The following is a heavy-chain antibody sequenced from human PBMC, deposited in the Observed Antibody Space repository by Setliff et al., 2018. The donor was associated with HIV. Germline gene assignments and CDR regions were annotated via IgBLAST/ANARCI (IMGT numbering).Heavy chain of an antibody. CDR1: GGSIGTANW. V-gene: IGHV4-4*02. CDR3: ARVGYIDAFDV. J-gene: IGHJ3*01. D-gene: IGHD6-13*01. Sequence: SETLSLTCAVSGGSIGTANWWSWVRQPPGQGLEWIGEIYYSGNTNYNPSLKSRVTMSVDKPKNHLSLKLSSVTAAETAVYYCARVGYIDAFDVWGQGTMVTVSS. CDR2: IYYSGNT.